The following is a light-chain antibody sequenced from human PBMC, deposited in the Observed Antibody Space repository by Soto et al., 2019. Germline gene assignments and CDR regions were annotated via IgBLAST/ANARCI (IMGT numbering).Light chain of an antibody. CDR3: EHYCCYLFT. V-gene: IGKV1-5*03. J-gene: IGKJ5*01. CDR1: QTISSW. Sequence: DTKMTQKPSTLAAYGKGRDTITCRASQTISSWLAWYQQKPGKAPKLLIYKASTLKSGVPSRFSGSGSGTEFALTISCLQPDDFATYFCEHYCCYLFTYGEGTRLEIK. CDR2: KAS.